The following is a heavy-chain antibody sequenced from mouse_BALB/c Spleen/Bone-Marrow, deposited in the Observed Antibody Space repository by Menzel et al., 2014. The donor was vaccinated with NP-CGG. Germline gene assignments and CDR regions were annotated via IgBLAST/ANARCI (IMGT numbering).Heavy chain of an antibody. Sequence: QVQLQQSGPGLVQPLQSLSITCTVSGFSLTSYGVHWVRQSPGKGPEWLGVIWSGGNTDYNAAFISRLSISKDNSKSQVFFKMNSLQANDTAIYYCARNLGDGYSFAYWGQGTLVTVSA. CDR2: IWSGGNT. J-gene: IGHJ3*01. CDR1: GFSLTSYG. V-gene: IGHV2-2*02. D-gene: IGHD2-3*01. CDR3: ARNLGDGYSFAY.